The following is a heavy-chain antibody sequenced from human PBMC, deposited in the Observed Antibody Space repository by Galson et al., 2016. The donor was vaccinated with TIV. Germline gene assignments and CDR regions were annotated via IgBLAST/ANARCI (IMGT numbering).Heavy chain of an antibody. V-gene: IGHV1-69*06. CDR2: INPIFGTA. J-gene: IGHJ4*02. CDR3: ARGRGYCFGSGSSYFDY. Sequence: SGGTFSNFVISWVRQAPGQGLEWMGSINPIFGTANYAQKFQGRVTITADTSTSTIYMELSSLRSEDTAVYYCARGRGYCFGSGSSYFDYWGQGSLVTVSS. CDR1: GGTFSNFV. D-gene: IGHD3-10*01.